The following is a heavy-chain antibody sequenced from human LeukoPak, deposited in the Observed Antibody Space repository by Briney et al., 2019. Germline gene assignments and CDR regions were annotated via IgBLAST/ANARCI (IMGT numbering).Heavy chain of an antibody. Sequence: SETLSPTCTVSGGSISSGNYWSWIRQHPGKGLEWIGHIHYSGSTFYNPSLKSRVLISVDTSKNQFSLKLRSVTAADTAVYYCAKDKRITLIEGARDAFDIWGQGTMVTVSS. CDR2: IHYSGST. V-gene: IGHV4-31*03. J-gene: IGHJ3*02. CDR1: GGSISSGNY. CDR3: AKDKRITLIEGARDAFDI. D-gene: IGHD3-22*01.